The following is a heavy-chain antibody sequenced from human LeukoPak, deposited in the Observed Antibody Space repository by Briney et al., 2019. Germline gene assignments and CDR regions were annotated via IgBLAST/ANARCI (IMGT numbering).Heavy chain of an antibody. Sequence: GGSLRLSCAASGFTFSSYAMSWVRQAPGKGLEWVSAISGSGDNTYYADSVKDRFTISRDKSKNTLYLQMNSLGAEDTAVYYCAKSRGNYYYFDYWGQGTLVTVSS. CDR2: ISGSGDNT. D-gene: IGHD4-11*01. CDR3: AKSRGNYYYFDY. J-gene: IGHJ4*02. CDR1: GFTFSSYA. V-gene: IGHV3-23*01.